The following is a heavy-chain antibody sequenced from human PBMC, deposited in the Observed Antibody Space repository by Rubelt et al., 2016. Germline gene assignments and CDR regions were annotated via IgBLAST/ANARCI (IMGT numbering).Heavy chain of an antibody. V-gene: IGHV3-23*01. D-gene: IGHD5-24*01. Sequence: SRGGLVQPGGSLRVSCAASGFTFSRYAMNWVRQAPGKGLEWVAAISGSGGSTFYADSVKGRFTISRDNSKNTLYPQMNSLRAEDTALYYCAKRSMALDNWGQGTLVTVSS. CDR2: ISGSGGST. CDR3: AKRSMALDN. J-gene: IGHJ4*02. CDR1: GFTFSRYA.